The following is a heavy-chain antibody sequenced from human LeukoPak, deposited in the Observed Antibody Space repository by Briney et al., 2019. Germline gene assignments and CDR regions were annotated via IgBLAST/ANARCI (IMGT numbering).Heavy chain of an antibody. J-gene: IGHJ4*02. Sequence: GGSLRLSCAASGFTFSSYAMHWVRQAPGKGLEWVAVISYDGSNKYYADSVKGRFTTSRDNSKNTLYLQMNSLRAEDTAVYYCARDFSVGALIFSFGYWGQGTLVTVSS. D-gene: IGHD1-26*01. CDR2: ISYDGSNK. V-gene: IGHV3-30-3*01. CDR1: GFTFSSYA. CDR3: ARDFSVGALIFSFGY.